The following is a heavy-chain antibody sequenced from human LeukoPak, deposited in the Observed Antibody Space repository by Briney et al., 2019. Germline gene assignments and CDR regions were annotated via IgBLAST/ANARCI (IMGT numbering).Heavy chain of an antibody. V-gene: IGHV3-49*03. CDR3: TRNMLGIAWFDP. D-gene: IGHD7-27*01. CDR2: IRSKAYGGTT. Sequence: GGSLRLSCAASGFTFSSYSMSWFRQAPGKGLEWVGFIRSKAYGGTTEYAASVKGRFTISRDDSKSIAYLQMNSLQSEDTAVYYCTRNMLGIAWFDPWGQGTLVTVSS. J-gene: IGHJ5*02. CDR1: GFTFSSYS.